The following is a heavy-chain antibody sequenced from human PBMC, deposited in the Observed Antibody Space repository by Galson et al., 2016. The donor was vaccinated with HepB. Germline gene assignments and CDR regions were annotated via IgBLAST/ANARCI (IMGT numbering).Heavy chain of an antibody. J-gene: IGHJ6*02. CDR2: TYYRSKWYN. D-gene: IGHD5-12*01. V-gene: IGHV6-1*01. CDR3: ARVRSGYSGYANPYYYGMDV. CDR1: GDSVSSHSAT. Sequence: CAISGDSVSSHSATWNWIRQSPSRGLEWLGRTYYRSKWYNDYALSVKSRITINSDTSKNQFSLQLNSVTPEDTAVYYCARVRSGYSGYANPYYYGMDVWGQGTTVTVAS.